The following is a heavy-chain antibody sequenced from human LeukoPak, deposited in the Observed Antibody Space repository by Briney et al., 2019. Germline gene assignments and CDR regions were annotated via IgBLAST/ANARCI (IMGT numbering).Heavy chain of an antibody. J-gene: IGHJ6*03. D-gene: IGHD1-26*01. CDR3: ARDLGANHYYYYYMDV. Sequence: SETLSLTCTVSGGSISNTFYYWGWIRQPPGKGLEWIGSINYSGSTYYNPSLKSRVTISIDTSKNQFSLKVSSVTAADTAVYYCARDLGANHYYYYYMDVWGKGTTITVSS. CDR2: INYSGST. CDR1: GGSISNTFYY. V-gene: IGHV4-39*02.